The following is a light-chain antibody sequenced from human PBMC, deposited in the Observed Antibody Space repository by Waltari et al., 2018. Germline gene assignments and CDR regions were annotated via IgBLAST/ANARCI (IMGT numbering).Light chain of an antibody. CDR2: DNN. CDR1: NIGSIS. Sequence: SYVLTQPPSVSVAPGQTARITCGKNNIGSISVPWYQQKPGQAPVLVIYDNNDRPSGIPERFSGSNSGNTATLTISRVDAGDEADYYCQVWDTSSIYPVVFGGGTELTVL. J-gene: IGLJ2*01. V-gene: IGLV3-21*02. CDR3: QVWDTSSIYPVV.